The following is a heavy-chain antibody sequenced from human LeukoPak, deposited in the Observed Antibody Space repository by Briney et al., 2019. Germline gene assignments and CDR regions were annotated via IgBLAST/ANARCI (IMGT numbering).Heavy chain of an antibody. J-gene: IGHJ4*02. V-gene: IGHV2-5*02. CDR3: AHRRDYDRDWNGGSFDF. D-gene: IGHD3-22*01. CDR1: GFSLTSRPVG. CDR2: IYWDNDK. Sequence: SGPTRVKPTQTLTLTCSFSGFSLTSRPVGMGWIRQPPGKALESLALIYWDNDKRYNPSLSSRLTVTKDTSKNQVVLTMTNMDPVDTGTYYCAHRRDYDRDWNGGSFDFWGQGTLVTVSS.